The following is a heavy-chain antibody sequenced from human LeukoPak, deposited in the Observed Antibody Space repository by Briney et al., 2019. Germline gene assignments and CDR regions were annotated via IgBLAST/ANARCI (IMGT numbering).Heavy chain of an antibody. Sequence: PSETLSLTCAVYDGSFSGCYWSWIRQPPGKGLEWIGEINHSGSTNYNPSLKSRVTISVDTSKNQFSLKVSSVTAADTAVYYCASVRAAAATGAFDVWGQGTKVTVSS. CDR2: INHSGST. D-gene: IGHD6-13*01. CDR3: ASVRAAAATGAFDV. V-gene: IGHV4-34*01. CDR1: DGSFSGCY. J-gene: IGHJ3*01.